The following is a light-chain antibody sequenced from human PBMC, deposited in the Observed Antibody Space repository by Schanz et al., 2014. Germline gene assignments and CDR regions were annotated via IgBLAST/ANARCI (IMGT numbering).Light chain of an antibody. CDR3: QQRSNWSFK. Sequence: EIVMTQSPATLSVSPGERATLSCRASQSVSSNLAWYQQKPGQAPRLVIYDASTRATGIPARFSGSGSGTDFTLTISGLEPDDSAIYYCQQRSNWSFKFGPGTKVEIK. J-gene: IGKJ3*01. CDR1: QSVSSN. CDR2: DAS. V-gene: IGKV3-11*01.